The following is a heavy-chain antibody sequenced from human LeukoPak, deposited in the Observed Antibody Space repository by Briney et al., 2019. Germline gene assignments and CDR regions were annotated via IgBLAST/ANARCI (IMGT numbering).Heavy chain of an antibody. CDR1: GFTFSRYW. CDR2: IKKDGSEK. V-gene: IGHV3-7*05. D-gene: IGHD3-22*01. Sequence: GGSLRLSCAASGFTFSRYWMSWVRQTPGKGLEWVANIKKDGSEKYYVDSVKGRFTISRDNAKNSLYLQMNSLRGDDTAVYYCAFDTSGYYYPDCWGQGALVTVSS. CDR3: AFDTSGYYYPDC. J-gene: IGHJ4*02.